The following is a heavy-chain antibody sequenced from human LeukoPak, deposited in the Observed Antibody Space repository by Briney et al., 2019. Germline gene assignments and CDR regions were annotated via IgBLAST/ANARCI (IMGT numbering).Heavy chain of an antibody. V-gene: IGHV4-4*07. CDR3: ARSSLHCTSTSCHPNWFDP. CDR1: GGSISSYY. CDR2: IHTSGST. Sequence: SETLSLTCTVSGGSISSYYWSWIRQPAGKGLEWIGRIHTSGSTNYNPSLKSRVTMSVDTSKDQFSLKLNSVTAADTAVYYCARSSLHCTSTSCHPNWFDPWGQGTLVTVPS. J-gene: IGHJ5*02. D-gene: IGHD2-2*01.